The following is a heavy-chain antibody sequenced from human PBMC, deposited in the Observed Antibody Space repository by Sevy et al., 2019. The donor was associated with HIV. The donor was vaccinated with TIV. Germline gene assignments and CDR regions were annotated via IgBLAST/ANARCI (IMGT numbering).Heavy chain of an antibody. J-gene: IGHJ4*02. CDR2: ISDDSRYI. CDR1: GFTFRSYS. CDR3: ARDFTIFGVVSGIDY. Sequence: GGSLRLSCAASGFTFRSYSMNWVRQAPGKGLEWLSSISDDSRYIYYSDSVKGRFTISRANAKSSLYLQMNSLRVEDTDIYYCARDFTIFGVVSGIDYWGQGTLVTVSS. V-gene: IGHV3-21*01. D-gene: IGHD3-3*01.